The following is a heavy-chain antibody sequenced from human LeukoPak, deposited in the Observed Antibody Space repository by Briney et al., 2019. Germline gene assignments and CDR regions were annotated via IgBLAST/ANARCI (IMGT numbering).Heavy chain of an antibody. D-gene: IGHD6-19*01. CDR2: INHSGST. CDR1: GGSISSGGYY. V-gene: IGHV4-30-2*01. Sequence: PSQTLSLTCTVSGGSISSGGYYWSWIRQPPGKGLEWIGEINHSGSTNYNPSLKSRVTISVDTSKNQFSLKLSSVTAADTAVYYCASEGTVAGAFDYWGQGTLATVSS. CDR3: ASEGTVAGAFDY. J-gene: IGHJ4*02.